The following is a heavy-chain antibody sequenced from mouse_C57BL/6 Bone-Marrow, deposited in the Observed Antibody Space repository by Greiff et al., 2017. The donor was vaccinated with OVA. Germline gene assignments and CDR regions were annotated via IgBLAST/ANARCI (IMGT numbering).Heavy chain of an antibody. Sequence: VQVVESGAELARPGASVKLSCKASGYTFTSYGISWVKQRTGQGLEWIGEIYPRSGNTYYNEKFKGKATLTADKSSSTAYMELRSLTSEDSAVYFCARSVYYGSPYWYFDVWGTGTTVTVPS. D-gene: IGHD1-1*01. J-gene: IGHJ1*03. CDR2: IYPRSGNT. CDR3: ARSVYYGSPYWYFDV. CDR1: GYTFTSYG. V-gene: IGHV1-81*01.